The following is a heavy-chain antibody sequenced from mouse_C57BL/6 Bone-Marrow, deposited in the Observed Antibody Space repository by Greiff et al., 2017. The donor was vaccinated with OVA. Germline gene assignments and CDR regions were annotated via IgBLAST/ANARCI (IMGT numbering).Heavy chain of an antibody. Sequence: QVQLKQSGAELVRPGASVTLSCKASGYTFTDYEMHWVKQTPVHGLEWIGAIDPETGGTAYNQKFKGKAILTADKSSSTAYMELRSLTSEDSAVYYCTRSRPKDFDYWGQGTTLTVSS. CDR2: IDPETGGT. V-gene: IGHV1-15*01. J-gene: IGHJ2*01. CDR3: TRSRPKDFDY. CDR1: GYTFTDYE.